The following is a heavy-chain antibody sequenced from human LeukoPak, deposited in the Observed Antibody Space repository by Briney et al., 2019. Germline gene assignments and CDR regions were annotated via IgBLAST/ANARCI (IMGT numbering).Heavy chain of an antibody. D-gene: IGHD3-22*01. J-gene: IGHJ5*02. CDR2: FGPEDGET. V-gene: IGHV1-24*01. Sequence: ASVKVSCKVSGYTLTELSMHWVRQAPGKGLEWMGGFGPEDGETIYAQKFQGRVTMTEDTSTDTAYMELSSLRSEDTAVYYCARGREAYYYDSSGYWPWGQGTLVTVSS. CDR3: ARGREAYYYDSSGYWP. CDR1: GYTLTELS.